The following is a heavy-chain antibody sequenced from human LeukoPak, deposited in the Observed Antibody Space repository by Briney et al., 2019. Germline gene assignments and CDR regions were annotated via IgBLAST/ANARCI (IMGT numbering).Heavy chain of an antibody. D-gene: IGHD3-22*01. Sequence: GASVKVSCKASGGTFSSYAISWVRQAPGHGLEWMGRIIPILGIANYAQKFQGRVTITADKSTSTAYMELSSLRSEDTAVYYCARDHPYPYDSSGYATVAFDIWGQGTMVTVSS. CDR2: IIPILGIA. V-gene: IGHV1-69*04. CDR1: GGTFSSYA. CDR3: ARDHPYPYDSSGYATVAFDI. J-gene: IGHJ3*02.